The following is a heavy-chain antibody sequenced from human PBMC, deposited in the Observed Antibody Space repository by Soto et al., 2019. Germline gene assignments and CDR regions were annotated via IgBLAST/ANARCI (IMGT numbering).Heavy chain of an antibody. D-gene: IGHD6-13*01. Sequence: GESLKISCQCSGYTFSNFWIGWVRQLPGQGLEWMGIIYPGDHETRYSPSFLGKVTISAEKSINTAYLQWSSLEASDSAFYFCARSSRSSPYFDRWGQGALVTVSS. CDR3: ARSSRSSPYFDR. J-gene: IGHJ4*02. CDR2: IYPGDHET. V-gene: IGHV5-51*01. CDR1: GYTFSNFW.